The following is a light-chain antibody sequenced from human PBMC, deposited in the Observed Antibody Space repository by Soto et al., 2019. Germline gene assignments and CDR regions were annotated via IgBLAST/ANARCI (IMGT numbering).Light chain of an antibody. CDR3: VLNMGSGIWV. CDR1: SGSVSTDYF. Sequence: QTVVTQDPSFSVSPGGTVTLTCGLNSGSVSTDYFPSWYQQTPGQAPRTLIYSTNTRSSGVPDRFSGSILGNKAALTITGAQADDESDYYCVLNMGSGIWVFGGGTKLTVL. CDR2: STN. J-gene: IGLJ3*02. V-gene: IGLV8-61*01.